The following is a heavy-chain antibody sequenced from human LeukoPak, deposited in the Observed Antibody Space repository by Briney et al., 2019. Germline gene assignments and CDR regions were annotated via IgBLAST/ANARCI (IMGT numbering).Heavy chain of an antibody. CDR3: ARKRANSGSYSGYFDY. J-gene: IGHJ4*02. D-gene: IGHD1-26*01. CDR2: IYSGGST. CDR1: GFTVSSNY. V-gene: IGHV3-66*01. Sequence: GGSLRLSCAASGFTVSSNYMSWVRQAPGKGLEWVSVIYSGGSTYYADSVKGRFTISRDNSKNSLYLQMNSLRAEDTAVYYCARKRANSGSYSGYFDYWGQGTLVTVSS.